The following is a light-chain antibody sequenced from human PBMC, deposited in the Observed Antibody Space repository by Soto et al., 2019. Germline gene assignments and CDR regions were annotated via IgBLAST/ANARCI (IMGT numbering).Light chain of an antibody. CDR2: GTS. Sequence: EIVMTQSPATLSVSPGERATLSCRASQNIKNNLAWYQQERGQGPRLLIFGTSTRATGIPARFSGSGSGTLFTLTITSLQSEDFAVYYCQQYNNWPLITFGQGTRLEIK. J-gene: IGKJ5*01. CDR3: QQYNNWPLIT. CDR1: QNIKNN. V-gene: IGKV3-15*01.